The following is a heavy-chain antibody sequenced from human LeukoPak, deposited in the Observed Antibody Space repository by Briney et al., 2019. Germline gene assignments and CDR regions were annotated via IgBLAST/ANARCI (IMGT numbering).Heavy chain of an antibody. J-gene: IGHJ6*02. CDR3: ARSLLRGVPEHYYYYGMDV. CDR1: GGTFSSYA. D-gene: IGHD3-22*01. Sequence: SVKVSCKASGGTFSSYAISWVRQAPGQGLEWMGGIIPIFGTANYAQKFQGRVTITADEYTSTAYMELSSLRSEDTAVYYCARSLLRGVPEHYYYYGMDVWGQGTTVTVSS. V-gene: IGHV1-69*13. CDR2: IIPIFGTA.